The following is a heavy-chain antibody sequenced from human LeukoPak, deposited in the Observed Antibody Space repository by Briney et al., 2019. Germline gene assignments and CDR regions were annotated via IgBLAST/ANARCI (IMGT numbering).Heavy chain of an antibody. J-gene: IGHJ1*01. CDR2: ISGSGGST. CDR3: AKDDRRGVTSDYFQH. Sequence: PGGTLRLSCAASGFTFSSYAMSWVRQAPGKGLEWVTAISGSGGSTYYADSVKGRFTISRDNSKNTLHLQMNSLRAEDTAVYYCAKDDRRGVTSDYFQHWGQGTLVTVSS. CDR1: GFTFSSYA. V-gene: IGHV3-23*01. D-gene: IGHD3-10*01.